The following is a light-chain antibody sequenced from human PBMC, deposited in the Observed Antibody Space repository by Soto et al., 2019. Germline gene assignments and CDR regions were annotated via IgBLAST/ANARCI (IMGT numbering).Light chain of an antibody. J-gene: IGKJ4*01. Sequence: AIQMTQSPSSLSASVGDRVTITCRASQGIGNDLAWYQQKPGKAPELLIYAASNLQSGVPSRVSGSGSGTEFTLTISSLQPEDFATYYCLQDYTYLTFGGGTKVEIK. CDR1: QGIGND. CDR3: LQDYTYLT. V-gene: IGKV1-6*01. CDR2: AAS.